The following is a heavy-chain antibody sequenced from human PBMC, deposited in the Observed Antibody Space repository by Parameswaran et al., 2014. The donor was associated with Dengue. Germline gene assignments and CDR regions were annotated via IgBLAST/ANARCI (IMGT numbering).Heavy chain of an antibody. J-gene: IGHJ6*02. CDR3: AKDLGSPWHIVVVTAILSHGMDV. Sequence: WIRQPPGKGLEWVAVISYDGSNKYYADSVKGRFTISRDNSKNTLYLQMNSLRAEDTAVYYCAKDLGSPWHIVVVTAILSHGMDVWGQGTTVTVSS. CDR2: ISYDGSNK. V-gene: IGHV3-30*18. D-gene: IGHD2-21*02.